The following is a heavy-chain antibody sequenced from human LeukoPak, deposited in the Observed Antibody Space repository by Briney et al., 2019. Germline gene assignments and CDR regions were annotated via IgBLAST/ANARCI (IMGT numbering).Heavy chain of an antibody. CDR1: GGSISSYY. CDR3: ARDGHFTYYDFWSGYYYYYYMDV. J-gene: IGHJ6*03. Sequence: KPSETLSLTCTVSGGSISSYYWSWIRQPAGKGLEWIGRIYTSGSTNYNPSLKSRVTMSVDTSKNQFSLKLSSVTAADTAVYYCARDGHFTYYDFWSGYYYYYYMDVWGKGTTVTVSS. V-gene: IGHV4-4*07. CDR2: IYTSGST. D-gene: IGHD3-3*01.